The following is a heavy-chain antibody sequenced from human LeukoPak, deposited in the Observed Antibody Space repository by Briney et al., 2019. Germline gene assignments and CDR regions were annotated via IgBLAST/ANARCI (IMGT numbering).Heavy chain of an antibody. CDR2: ISGSGGST. Sequence: GGSLRLSCAASGFTFSSYAMSWVRQAPGKGLEWVSAISGSGGSTYYADSVEGRFTISRDNSKNTLYLQMNSLRAEDTAVYYCARSNPRGDGYNLPLPYGMDVWGQGTTVAVSS. D-gene: IGHD5-24*01. CDR3: ARSNPRGDGYNLPLPYGMDV. CDR1: GFTFSSYA. J-gene: IGHJ6*02. V-gene: IGHV3-23*01.